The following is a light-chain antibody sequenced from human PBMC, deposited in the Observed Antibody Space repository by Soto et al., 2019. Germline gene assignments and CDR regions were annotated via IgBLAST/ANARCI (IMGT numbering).Light chain of an antibody. V-gene: IGLV2-14*03. J-gene: IGLJ1*01. CDR1: SSDVGGFNY. CDR2: DVT. Sequence: QSVLTQPASVSGSPGQSITISCTGTSSDVGGFNYVSWYQQHPGKAPKLMIYDVTNRPSGVSYRFSGSKSGTTASLTISGLQAEDEAEYYCNSYTSSSTYVFGTRTKVAVL. CDR3: NSYTSSSTYV.